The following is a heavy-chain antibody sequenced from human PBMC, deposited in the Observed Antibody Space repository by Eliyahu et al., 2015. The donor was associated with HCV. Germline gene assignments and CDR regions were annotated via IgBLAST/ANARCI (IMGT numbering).Heavy chain of an antibody. D-gene: IGHD4-17*01. V-gene: IGHV4-39*01. Sequence: LQLQESGPGLVKPSETLSLTCXVSGGSISXTNYYWGWIRQPPGKGLEFIGSIYYTGTTNYNPSLKSRVTVSVDTSKNQFSLKLSSVTAADTAVYYCARRSRFSYGEPDGWFDPWGQGTLVTVSS. CDR3: ARRSRFSYGEPDGWFDP. CDR2: IYYTGTT. CDR1: GGSISXTNYY. J-gene: IGHJ5*02.